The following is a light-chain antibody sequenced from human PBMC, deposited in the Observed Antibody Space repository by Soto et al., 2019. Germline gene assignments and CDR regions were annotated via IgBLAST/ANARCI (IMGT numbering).Light chain of an antibody. J-gene: IGKJ1*01. CDR3: QQSYSTPVT. CDR1: QGIGDA. CDR2: AAS. Sequence: DIQMTQSPSSLSASVGDRVTITCRASQGIGDALGWYQQKPGKAPKRLIYAASTLQSGVPSRFSGSGSGTDFTLTISSLQPEDFATYYCQQSYSTPVTFGQGTKVDIK. V-gene: IGKV1-39*01.